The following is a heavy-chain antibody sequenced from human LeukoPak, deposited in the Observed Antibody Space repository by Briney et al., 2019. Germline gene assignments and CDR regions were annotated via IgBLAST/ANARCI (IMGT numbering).Heavy chain of an antibody. V-gene: IGHV3-33*01. J-gene: IGHJ3*02. CDR3: ARDSQYYYDSSGSVGCFDI. Sequence: PGGSLRLSCAASGFTFSSYGMHWVRQAPGKGLEWVAVIWYDGSNKYYADSVKGRFTISRDNSKNTLYLQMNSLRAEDTAVYYCARDSQYYYDSSGSVGCFDIWGQGTMATVSS. CDR1: GFTFSSYG. CDR2: IWYDGSNK. D-gene: IGHD3-22*01.